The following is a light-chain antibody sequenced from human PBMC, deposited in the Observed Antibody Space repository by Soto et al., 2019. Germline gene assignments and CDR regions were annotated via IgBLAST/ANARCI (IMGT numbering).Light chain of an antibody. CDR3: QSYYNALSAWV. J-gene: IGLJ3*02. CDR2: GNI. CDR1: SSNIGAGYD. V-gene: IGLV1-40*01. Sequence: QSVLTQPPSVSGAPGQRITISCTGSSSNIGAGYDVPWYQQIPGTAPKLLIFGNIYRPSGVPDRFSGSKSGTSASLAIIGLQAEDETDYYCQSYYNALSAWVFGGGTKLTVL.